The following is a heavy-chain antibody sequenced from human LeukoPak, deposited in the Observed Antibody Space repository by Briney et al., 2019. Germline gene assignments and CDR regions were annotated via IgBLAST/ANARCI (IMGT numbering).Heavy chain of an antibody. CDR3: AKRGVVIRVVLVGFHKEAYYFES. J-gene: IGHJ4*02. Sequence: GGSLRLSCAVSGLTLSNYGMSWVRQAPGKGREWVAGISDSGGSTKYADSVKGRFTISRDNPKNTLFLQMNSLRAEDTAVYFCAKRGVVIRVVLVGFHKEAYYFESWGQGALVTVSS. CDR1: GLTLSNYG. D-gene: IGHD3/OR15-3a*01. V-gene: IGHV3-23*01. CDR2: ISDSGGST.